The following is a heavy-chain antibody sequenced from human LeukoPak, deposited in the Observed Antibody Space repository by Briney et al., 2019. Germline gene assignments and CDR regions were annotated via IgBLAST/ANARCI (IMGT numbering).Heavy chain of an antibody. CDR3: ARAPPYSSSWYYYYGMDV. D-gene: IGHD6-13*01. CDR2: ISSSGSTT. V-gene: IGHV3-48*03. J-gene: IGHJ6*04. CDR1: GFTFSSYE. Sequence: PGGSLKLSCAASGFTFSSYEMNWVRQAPGKGLEWVSYISSSGSTTYYADSVKGRFTISRDNAKNSLYLQMNSLRAEDTAVYYCARAPPYSSSWYYYYGMDVWGKGTTVTVSS.